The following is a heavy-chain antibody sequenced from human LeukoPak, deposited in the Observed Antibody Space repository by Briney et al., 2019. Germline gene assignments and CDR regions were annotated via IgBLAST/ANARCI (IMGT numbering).Heavy chain of an antibody. CDR3: AREEGCSGGSCYSRSHFDY. D-gene: IGHD2-15*01. J-gene: IGHJ4*02. CDR1: RYTFTSYY. Sequence: ASVKGSCKAFRYTFTSYYMHWVRQAPGQGGEWMGIINPIAGSTSYGQKYQGRVIMTRDTSTSTVYMELSSLRSEDTAVYYCAREEGCSGGSCYSRSHFDYWGQGTLVTVSS. CDR2: INPIAGST. V-gene: IGHV1-46*01.